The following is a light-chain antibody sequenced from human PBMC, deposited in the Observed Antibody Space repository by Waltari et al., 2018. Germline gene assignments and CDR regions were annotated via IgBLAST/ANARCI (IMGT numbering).Light chain of an antibody. V-gene: IGKV1-33*01. CDR1: QDMRNF. Sequence: SQMTQSPSSLSASVGHRGTITCPARQDMRNFLNWYQQKPGKAPKFLIFEASRWKTEVPERFSASGSGTDFTFTINSLQPEDIGVYFCQQSASVPNTFGRGTKLEIK. J-gene: IGKJ2*01. CDR2: EAS. CDR3: QQSASVPNT.